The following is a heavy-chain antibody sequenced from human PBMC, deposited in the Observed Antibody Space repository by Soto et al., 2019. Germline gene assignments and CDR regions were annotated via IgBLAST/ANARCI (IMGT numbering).Heavy chain of an antibody. CDR3: TTYDFWSGYPVRYYYYYMDV. Sequence: PGWSLRLSCAASGVTFSHSWMGGVRQAPGKGLEWVGRIKSKTDGGTTDYAAPVKGRFTISRDDSKNTLYLQMNSLKTEDTAVYYCTTYDFWSGYPVRYYYYYMDVWGKGTTVTVSS. CDR1: GVTFSHSW. D-gene: IGHD3-3*01. CDR2: IKSKTDGGTT. V-gene: IGHV3-15*01. J-gene: IGHJ6*03.